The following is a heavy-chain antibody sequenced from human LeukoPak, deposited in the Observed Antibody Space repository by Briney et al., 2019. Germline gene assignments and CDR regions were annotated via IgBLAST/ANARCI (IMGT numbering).Heavy chain of an antibody. J-gene: IGHJ3*01. CDR1: GFTFSNYW. Sequence: GGSLRLSCVASGFTFSNYWVQWVRQVPGKGLVWVSRLNGDGTNIIYADSVKGRFTISRDNAENTLYLQMNSLRAEDTALYYCARSQSGVFDVWGQGTMVTASS. V-gene: IGHV3-74*01. CDR2: LNGDGTNI. CDR3: ARSQSGVFDV. D-gene: IGHD2-8*01.